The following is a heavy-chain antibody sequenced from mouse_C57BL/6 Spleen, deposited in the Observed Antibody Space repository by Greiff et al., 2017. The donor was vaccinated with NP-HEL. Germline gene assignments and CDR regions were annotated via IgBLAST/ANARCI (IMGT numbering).Heavy chain of an antibody. CDR2: ISYDGSN. CDR3: AREPTVTSMDY. D-gene: IGHD1-1*01. J-gene: IGHJ4*01. V-gene: IGHV3-6*01. CDR1: GYSITSGYY. Sequence: EVQLMESGPGLVKPSQSLSLTCSVTGYSITSGYYWNWIRQFPGNKLEWMGYISYDGSNNYNPSLKNRISITRDTSKNQFFLKLNSVTTEDTATYYCAREPTVTSMDYWGQGTSVTVSS.